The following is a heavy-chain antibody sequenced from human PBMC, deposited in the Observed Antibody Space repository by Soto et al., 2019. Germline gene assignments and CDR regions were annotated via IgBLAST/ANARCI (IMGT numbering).Heavy chain of an antibody. CDR1: GFTFSNFA. Sequence: GGSLRLSCAASGFTFSNFAMTWVRQAPGEGLEWVSSISGTDDYTYYADSAKGRFTISRDNSKNTLYLQMNSLRAEDTAVYYCAKGGVIEYSSSFFDYWGQGTMVTVSS. CDR2: ISGTDDYT. V-gene: IGHV3-23*01. CDR3: AKGGVIEYSSSFFDY. J-gene: IGHJ4*02. D-gene: IGHD6-6*01.